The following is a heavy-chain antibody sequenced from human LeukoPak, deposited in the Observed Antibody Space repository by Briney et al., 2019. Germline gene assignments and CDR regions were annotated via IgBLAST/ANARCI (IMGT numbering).Heavy chain of an antibody. D-gene: IGHD1-7*01. CDR1: GGSISNYY. Sequence: PSETLSLTCTVSGGSISNYYWGWIRQPPGEGLEWIGSIYYSGSTYYNSSLQSRVTISVHMSNNQFALKLSSVTAADTAVYYCARLANYVPVYWGQGSLVTVSS. CDR2: IYYSGST. J-gene: IGHJ4*02. V-gene: IGHV4-39*06. CDR3: ARLANYVPVY.